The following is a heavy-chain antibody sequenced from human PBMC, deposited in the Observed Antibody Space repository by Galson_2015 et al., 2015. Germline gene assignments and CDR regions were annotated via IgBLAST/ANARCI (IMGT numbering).Heavy chain of an antibody. V-gene: IGHV3-48*03. CDR1: AFAFSIYE. Sequence: SLRLSCAASAFAFSIYEMNWIRQAPGKGLEWVSYITSTGDTTYYADSVKGRFTVSRDNAKNSLFLQMNSLRAEDTALYYCAKTTVAAGSSWYMDAWSKGTTVTVSS. J-gene: IGHJ6*03. D-gene: IGHD4-23*01. CDR2: ITSTGDTT. CDR3: AKTTVAAGSSWYMDA.